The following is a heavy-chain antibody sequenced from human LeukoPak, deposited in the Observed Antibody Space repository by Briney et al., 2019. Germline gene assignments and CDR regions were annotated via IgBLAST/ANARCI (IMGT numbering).Heavy chain of an antibody. V-gene: IGHV4-61*05. CDR2: IYYSGST. D-gene: IGHD6-13*01. J-gene: IGHJ6*03. Sequence: SETLSLTCTVSGGSISSSSYYWSWIRQPPGKGLEWIGYIYYSGSTNYNPSLKSRVTMSVDTSKNQFSLKLSSVTAADTAVYYCARVGKQQPVYYMDVWGKGTTVTVSS. CDR1: GGSISSSSYY. CDR3: ARVGKQQPVYYMDV.